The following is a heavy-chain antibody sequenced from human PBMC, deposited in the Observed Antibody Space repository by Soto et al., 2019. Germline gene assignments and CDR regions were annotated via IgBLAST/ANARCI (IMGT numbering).Heavy chain of an antibody. D-gene: IGHD4-17*01. V-gene: IGHV4-59*08. Sequence: QVQLQESGPGLVKPSETLSLTCTVSGGSISSYYWSWIRQPPGKGLEWIGYIYYSGSTNYNPSLKSRVTISLDTSKNQFSLKLSSVTAADTAVYYCARHDYGDYSLRFPAYWYFDLWGRGTLVTVSS. CDR1: GGSISSYY. J-gene: IGHJ2*01. CDR2: IYYSGST. CDR3: ARHDYGDYSLRFPAYWYFDL.